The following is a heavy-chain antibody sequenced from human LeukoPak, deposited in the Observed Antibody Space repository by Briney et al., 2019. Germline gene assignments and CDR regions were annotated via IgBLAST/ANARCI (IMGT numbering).Heavy chain of an antibody. Sequence: SETLSLTCTVSGGSISSYYWSWIRQPPGKGLEWIGYIYYSGSTNYNPSLKSRVTISVDTSKNQFSLKLSSVTAADTAVYYCASRSDYDFWSGHEYGMDVWGQGTTVTVSS. V-gene: IGHV4-59*08. CDR1: GGSISSYY. CDR2: IYYSGST. D-gene: IGHD3-3*01. CDR3: ASRSDYDFWSGHEYGMDV. J-gene: IGHJ6*02.